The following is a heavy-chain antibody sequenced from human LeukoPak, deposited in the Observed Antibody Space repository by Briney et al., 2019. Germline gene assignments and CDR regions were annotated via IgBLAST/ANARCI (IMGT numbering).Heavy chain of an antibody. D-gene: IGHD3-22*01. Sequence: PSETLSLTCTVSGGSISSRSYYWGWIRQPPGQGLEWIGTIYCSENTYYNPSLKSRVTISVDTSKNQFSLKLSSVTAADTAVYYCARVGVYYDSSGYYLTFDYWGQGTLVTVSS. V-gene: IGHV4-39*07. CDR1: GGSISSRSYY. CDR3: ARVGVYYDSSGYYLTFDY. J-gene: IGHJ4*02. CDR2: IYCSENT.